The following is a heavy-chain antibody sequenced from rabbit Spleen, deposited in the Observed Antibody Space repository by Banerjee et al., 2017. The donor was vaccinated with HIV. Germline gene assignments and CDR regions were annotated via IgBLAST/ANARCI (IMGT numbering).Heavy chain of an antibody. D-gene: IGHD2-1*01. CDR3: VRDLGYDDDSEKGYFNL. CDR1: GFSFSTNYY. J-gene: IGHJ4*01. CDR2: IYTGSGDT. Sequence: QSLEESGGDLVKPGASLTLTCTASGFSFSTNYYINWVRQAPGKGLEWIGCIYTGSGDTYYASWAKGRFTISKTSSTTVTLQMTSLTAADTATYFCVRDLGYDDDSEKGYFNLWGPGTLVTVS. V-gene: IGHV1S40*01.